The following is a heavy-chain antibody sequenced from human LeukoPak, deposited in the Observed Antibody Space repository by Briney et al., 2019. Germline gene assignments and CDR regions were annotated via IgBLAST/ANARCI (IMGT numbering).Heavy chain of an antibody. CDR1: GCTFSSYA. V-gene: IGHV1-69*04. Sequence: SVKVSCKASGCTFSSYAISWVRQAPGQGLEWMGRIIPILGIANYAQKFQGRVTITADKSTSTAYMELSSLRSEDTAVYYCARGPDVLRFLEWFGYYGMDVWGQGTTVTASS. J-gene: IGHJ6*02. D-gene: IGHD3-3*01. CDR2: IIPILGIA. CDR3: ARGPDVLRFLEWFGYYGMDV.